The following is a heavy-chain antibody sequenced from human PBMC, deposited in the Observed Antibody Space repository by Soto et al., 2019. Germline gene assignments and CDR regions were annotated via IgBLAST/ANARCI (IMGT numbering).Heavy chain of an antibody. CDR3: ACGVMIGVIIIRRVFDY. CDR2: ISAYNGNT. J-gene: IGHJ4*02. V-gene: IGHV1-18*01. D-gene: IGHD3-3*01. Sequence: GASVKVSCKASGYTFTSYGISWVRQAPGQGLEWMGWISAYNGNTNYAQKLQGRVTMTTDTSTSTAYMELRSLRSDDTAVYYCACGVMIGVIIIRRVFDYWGQGTLVTVSS. CDR1: GYTFTSYG.